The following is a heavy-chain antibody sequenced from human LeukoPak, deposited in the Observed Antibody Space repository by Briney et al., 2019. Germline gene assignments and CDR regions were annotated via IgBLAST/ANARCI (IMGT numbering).Heavy chain of an antibody. J-gene: IGHJ4*02. CDR3: ARDSRRTAYDDFLTGYYRGNRHLPTLDS. CDR2: ISYDGSNK. CDR1: GFTFSSYA. V-gene: IGHV3-30*04. Sequence: PGGSLRLSCAASGFTFSSYAMHWVRQAPGKGLEWVAVISYDGSNKYYADSVKGRFTISRDNSKNSLYLQMNSLRAEDTAVSYCARDSRRTAYDDFLTGYYRGNRHLPTLDSWGQGTLVTVSS. D-gene: IGHD3-9*01.